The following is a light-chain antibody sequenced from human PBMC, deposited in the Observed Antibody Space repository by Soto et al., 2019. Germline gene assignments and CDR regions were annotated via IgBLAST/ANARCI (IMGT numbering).Light chain of an antibody. Sequence: DIPMTQSPSTLSASVGDRVIITCRASQSISSWLAWYQQKPGKAPNLLIYKASTLKSGVPSRFSGSGSGTEFTLTINSLQPDDFATYFCQQYDNDSWTFGQETNVEIK. CDR1: QSISSW. CDR3: QQYDNDSWT. J-gene: IGKJ1*01. V-gene: IGKV1-5*03. CDR2: KAS.